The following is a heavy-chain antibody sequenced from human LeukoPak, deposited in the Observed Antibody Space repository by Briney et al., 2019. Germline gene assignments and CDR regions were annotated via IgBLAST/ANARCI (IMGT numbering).Heavy chain of an antibody. J-gene: IGHJ6*02. D-gene: IGHD5-24*01. V-gene: IGHV3-30-3*01. CDR2: ISYDGSNK. CDR3: ARDLNFYYYYYGMDV. Sequence: GRSLRLSCAASGFTFSSYAMHWVRQAPGKGLEWVAVISYDGSNKYYADSVKGRFTISRDNSKNTLYLQMNSLRAEDTAVYYCARDLNFYYYYYGMDVLGQGTTVTVSS. CDR1: GFTFSSYA.